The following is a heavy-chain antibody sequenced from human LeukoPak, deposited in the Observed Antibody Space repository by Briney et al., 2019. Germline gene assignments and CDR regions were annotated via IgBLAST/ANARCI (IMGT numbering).Heavy chain of an antibody. CDR2: MNPNSGNT. CDR1: GYTFTSYD. V-gene: IGHV1-8*03. Sequence: ASVKVSCKASGYTFTSYDINWMRQATGQGLEWMGWMNPNSGNTGYAQKFQGRVTITRNTSISTAYMELSSLRSEDTAVYYCARGRPSLEWLSYYYYYYMDVWGKGTTVTVSS. D-gene: IGHD3-3*01. CDR3: ARGRPSLEWLSYYYYYYMDV. J-gene: IGHJ6*03.